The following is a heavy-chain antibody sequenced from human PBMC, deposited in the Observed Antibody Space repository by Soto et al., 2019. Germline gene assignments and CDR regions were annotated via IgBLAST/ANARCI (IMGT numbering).Heavy chain of an antibody. J-gene: IGHJ6*02. CDR1: GFTFSSYA. V-gene: IGHV3-23*01. Sequence: EVQLLESGGGLVQPGGSLRLSCAASGFTFSSYAMSWVRQAPGKGLEWVSAISGSGGSTYYADSVKGRFTSSRDNSKNALYLQISRLRAEDTDVYYCAKGLLVSRRISWQGSHYGIDVWVQGTTVTVSS. D-gene: IGHD2-2*01. CDR3: AKGLLVSRRISWQGSHYGIDV. CDR2: ISGSGGST.